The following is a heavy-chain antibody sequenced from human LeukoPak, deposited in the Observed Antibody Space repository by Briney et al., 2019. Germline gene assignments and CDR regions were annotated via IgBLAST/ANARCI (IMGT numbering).Heavy chain of an antibody. CDR1: GFTFGDYT. V-gene: IGHV3-21*01. J-gene: IGHJ1*01. Sequence: GGSLRLSCAASGFTFGDYTMNWVRQAPGKGLEYVSSISGSSRHIYYAESVKGRFTISRDNTKSSLYLQMNSLRVEDMAVYYCARGYCGGDCYGDWGQGTLVTVSS. D-gene: IGHD2-21*02. CDR3: ARGYCGGDCYGD. CDR2: ISGSSRHI.